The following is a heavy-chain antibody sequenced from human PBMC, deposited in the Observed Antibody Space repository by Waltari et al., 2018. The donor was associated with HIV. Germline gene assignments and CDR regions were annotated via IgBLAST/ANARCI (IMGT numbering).Heavy chain of an antibody. D-gene: IGHD3-3*01. V-gene: IGHV3-74*01. J-gene: IGHJ4*02. CDR3: ATSVESYDFWSGAYYFDY. Sequence: EVQVVESGGGLVQPGGTLRLSCAASGFTFSSYWMHWLRQVPGKGLEWVSRINTDGSSTSYADSVEGRCTISRDNAKNTLFLQLYSLRAEDTAVYYCATSVESYDFWSGAYYFDYWGQGTLVTVSS. CDR2: INTDGSST. CDR1: GFTFSSYW.